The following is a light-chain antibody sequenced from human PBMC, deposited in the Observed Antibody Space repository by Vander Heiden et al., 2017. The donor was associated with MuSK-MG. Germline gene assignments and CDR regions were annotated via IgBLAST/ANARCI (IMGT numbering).Light chain of an antibody. CDR2: GAS. J-gene: IGKJ1*01. CDR3: HRDCTSRET. Sequence: EIVLTLSPGTRSLSPGERATLSCRATQSVSSSSLAWYQHKPCQAPRLLIYGASSSVTAIPDRFSGSGSGTHFTLSIISLDPEAFAVYYCHRDCTSRETFGQGTKVEIK. V-gene: IGKV3-20*01. CDR1: QSVSSSS.